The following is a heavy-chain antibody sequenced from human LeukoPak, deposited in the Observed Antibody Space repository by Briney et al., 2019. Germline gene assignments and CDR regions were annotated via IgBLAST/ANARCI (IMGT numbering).Heavy chain of an antibody. Sequence: PGGSLRLSCAASGFTFSSYAMSWVRQAPGKGLEWVSAISGSGGSTYYADSVKGRFTISRDNSKNTLYLQMNSLRAEDTAVYYCAKDQFGITMVRGVIPEFDYWGQGTLVTVSS. D-gene: IGHD3-10*01. CDR2: ISGSGGST. V-gene: IGHV3-23*01. CDR3: AKDQFGITMVRGVIPEFDY. CDR1: GFTFSSYA. J-gene: IGHJ4*02.